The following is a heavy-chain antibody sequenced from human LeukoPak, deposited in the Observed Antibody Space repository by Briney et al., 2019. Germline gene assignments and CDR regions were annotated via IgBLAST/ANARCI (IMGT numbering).Heavy chain of an antibody. J-gene: IGHJ6*03. CDR2: IYTSGST. D-gene: IGHD6-6*01. CDR1: GGSISSGSYY. V-gene: IGHV4-61*02. CDR3: ARESSSSAYMDV. Sequence: PSETLSLTCTVSGGSISSGSYYWSWIRQPAGKGLEWIGRIYTSGSTNYNPSLKSRVTISVDTSKNQFSLKLSSVTAADTAVYYCARESSSSAYMDVWGKGTTVTVSS.